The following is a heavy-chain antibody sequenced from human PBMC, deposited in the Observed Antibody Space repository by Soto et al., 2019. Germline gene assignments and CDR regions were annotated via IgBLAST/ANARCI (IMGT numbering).Heavy chain of an antibody. CDR2: ISTSGGST. CDR3: AKVARIAAAGPLDY. D-gene: IGHD6-13*01. V-gene: IGHV3-23*01. Sequence: RRALRLSCAASGVTFSIYAMNWVRQAPVKGLEWVSAISTSGGSTYYADSVKVRFTISRDNSKNTLYLQMNSLRAEDTAVYYCAKVARIAAAGPLDYWAQGTLVTVSS. CDR1: GVTFSIYA. J-gene: IGHJ4*02.